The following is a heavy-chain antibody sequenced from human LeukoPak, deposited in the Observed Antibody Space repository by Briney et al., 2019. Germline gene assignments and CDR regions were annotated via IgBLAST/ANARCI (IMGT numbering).Heavy chain of an antibody. D-gene: IGHD3-10*01. J-gene: IGHJ3*02. CDR3: AREQDGSGSFDI. CDR2: ISGSGGST. Sequence: GGSLRLSCAASGFTFSSYAMSWVRQAPGKGLEWVSAISGSGGSTYYADSVKGRFTISRDNSKNTLYLQMNSLRDEDTAVYYCAREQDGSGSFDIWGQGTMVTVSS. V-gene: IGHV3-23*01. CDR1: GFTFSSYA.